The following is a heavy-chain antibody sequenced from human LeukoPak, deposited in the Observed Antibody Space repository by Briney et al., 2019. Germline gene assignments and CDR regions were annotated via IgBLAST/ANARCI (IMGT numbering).Heavy chain of an antibody. Sequence: ASVKVSCKASGYTFTGYYMHWVRQAPGHGLEWIGRINPKSGDTDYAQKFQGRVTMTRDTSVSTAYMELSRLRSDDTAVYYCATYTSSWFSWGQGTLVTVSS. V-gene: IGHV1-2*06. J-gene: IGHJ4*02. CDR3: ATYTSSWFS. D-gene: IGHD6-13*01. CDR1: GYTFTGYY. CDR2: INPKSGDT.